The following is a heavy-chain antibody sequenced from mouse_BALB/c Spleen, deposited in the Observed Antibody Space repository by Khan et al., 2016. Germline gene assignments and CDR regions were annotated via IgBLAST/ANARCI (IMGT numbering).Heavy chain of an antibody. CDR3: ARSRRMGGNYLFDY. D-gene: IGHD2-1*01. CDR2: INPTSGYT. V-gene: IGHV1-4*01. J-gene: IGHJ2*01. Sequence: QVQLKESGAELARPGASVRMSCKASGYTFTSYTIHWVKQRPGQGLEWIGYINPTSGYTNYNQKFKDKATLTADKSSSTAYMQLSSLTSEDSAVYYWARSRRMGGNYLFDYWGQGTTLTVSS. CDR1: GYTFTSYT.